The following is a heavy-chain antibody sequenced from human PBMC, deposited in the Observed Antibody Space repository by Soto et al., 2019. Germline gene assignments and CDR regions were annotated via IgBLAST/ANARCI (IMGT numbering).Heavy chain of an antibody. D-gene: IGHD6-13*01. CDR1: GGSICSGGYS. CDR2: IYYSGST. J-gene: IGHJ6*02. V-gene: IGHV4-30-4*08. CDR3: GRANRDLQQLVNYYYSMGV. Sequence: SLTMSLTCTVSGGSICSGGYSWSWIRQYPGKGLEWIGYIYYSGSTYYNPSLKSRVTISVDRSKNQFSLKMTSVTAADTAVYYCGRANRDLQQLVNYYYSMGVWGQGTTVSVSS.